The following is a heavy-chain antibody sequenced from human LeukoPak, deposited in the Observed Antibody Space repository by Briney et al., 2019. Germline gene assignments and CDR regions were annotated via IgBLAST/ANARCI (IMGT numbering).Heavy chain of an antibody. CDR2: IIPIFGTA. CDR1: GGTFISYA. V-gene: IGHV1-69*13. D-gene: IGHD2-21*02. Sequence: ASVKVSCKASGGTFISYAISWVRQAPGQGLEWMGGIIPIFGTANYAQKFQGRVTITADESTSTAYMELSSLRSEDTAVYYCARGPDCGGDCYSGGYDFDYWGQGTLVTVSS. CDR3: ARGPDCGGDCYSGGYDFDY. J-gene: IGHJ4*02.